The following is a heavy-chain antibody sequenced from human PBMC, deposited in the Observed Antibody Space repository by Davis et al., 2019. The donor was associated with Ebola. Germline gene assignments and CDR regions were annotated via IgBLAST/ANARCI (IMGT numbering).Heavy chain of an antibody. J-gene: IGHJ4*02. D-gene: IGHD6-19*01. CDR2: ISKDGSNE. Sequence: GESLKISCAASGFIVSDKYMSWVRQAPGKGLEWVAVISKDGSNEDYADSVRGRFTISRDKSKSTLFLQMDSLRPEDTAVYYCLAGTNYWGQGTQVIVSS. CDR1: GFIVSDKY. CDR3: LAGTNY. V-gene: IGHV3-30*03.